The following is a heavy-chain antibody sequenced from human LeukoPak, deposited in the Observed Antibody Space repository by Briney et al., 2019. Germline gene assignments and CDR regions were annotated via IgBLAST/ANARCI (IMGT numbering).Heavy chain of an antibody. CDR2: IIPIFGTA. V-gene: IGHV1-69*05. CDR1: GGTFSSYA. J-gene: IGHJ5*02. D-gene: IGHD3-3*01. Sequence: GSSVKVSCKASGGTFSSYAISWVRQAPGQGLEWMGRIIPIFGTANYAQKFQGRVTITTDESTSTAYMELSSLRPEDTAVYYCARSSPMAHYGVVIQDNWFDPWGQGTLVTVSS. CDR3: ARSSPMAHYGVVIQDNWFDP.